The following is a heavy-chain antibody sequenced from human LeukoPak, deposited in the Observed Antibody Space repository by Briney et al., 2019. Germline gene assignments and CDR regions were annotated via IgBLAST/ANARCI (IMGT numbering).Heavy chain of an antibody. J-gene: IGHJ4*02. CDR1: GFTFSRNG. CDR2: ISYDGSHK. V-gene: IGHV3-30*18. CDR3: AKDRSSSWSLDY. Sequence: GGSLRLSCAASGFTFSRNGMHWVRQAPGKGREWVAVISYDGSHKYYADAVKGRCTISRDNSKSTLYLQMNSLRAEDTAVYYCAKDRSSSWSLDYWGQGTLVTISS. D-gene: IGHD6-6*01.